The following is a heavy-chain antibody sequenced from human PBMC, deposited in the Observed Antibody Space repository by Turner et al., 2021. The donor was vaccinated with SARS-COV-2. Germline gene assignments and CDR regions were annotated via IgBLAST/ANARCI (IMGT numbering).Heavy chain of an antibody. CDR2: ISPIFGTA. V-gene: IGHV1-69*01. CDR1: GGTFSSYA. Sequence: QVQLVQSGAEVKKPGSSVKVSCKASGGTFSSYAITWVRQAPGQGLEWMAGISPIFGTANYAQKFQGRVTITADESTSTAYMELSSLRSEDTAVYYCAKKTTDCSGGTCHEYFEYWGQGTLVTVSS. J-gene: IGHJ4*02. CDR3: AKKTTDCSGGTCHEYFEY. D-gene: IGHD2-15*01.